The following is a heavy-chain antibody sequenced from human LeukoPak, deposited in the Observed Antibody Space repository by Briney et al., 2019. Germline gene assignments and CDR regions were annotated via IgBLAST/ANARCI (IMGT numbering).Heavy chain of an antibody. V-gene: IGHV3-30*02. J-gene: IGHJ4*02. CDR3: AKDRAYGQFLWGNDY. D-gene: IGHD2-21*01. CDR1: GFIFNTYG. Sequence: GGSLRLSCAASGFIFNTYGMHWVRQAPGKGLEWVAFIRNDGSDKYYAVSVKGRFTISRDNSKNTLYLQMNSLRVEDTALYYCAKDRAYGQFLWGNDYWGQGTLVTVSS. CDR2: IRNDGSDK.